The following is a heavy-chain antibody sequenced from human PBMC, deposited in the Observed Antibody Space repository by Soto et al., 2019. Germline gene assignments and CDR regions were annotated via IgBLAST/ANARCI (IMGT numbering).Heavy chain of an antibody. CDR1: GYTFTNYG. CDR3: ARVQSSGYDY. V-gene: IGHV1-18*04. J-gene: IGHJ4*02. CDR2: MSPNNGNT. D-gene: IGHD5-12*01. Sequence: QVQLVQSGVELKKPGASVRVSCKASGYTFTNYGISWVRQAPGQGLEWVGWMSPNNGNTHYAPKLQGRVTMTRDTHTNTAYLDLRSLRSDDTAVYYWARVQSSGYDYWGQGTLVTVSS.